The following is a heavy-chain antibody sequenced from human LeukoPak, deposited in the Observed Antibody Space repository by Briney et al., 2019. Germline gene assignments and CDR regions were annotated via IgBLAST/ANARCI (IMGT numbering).Heavy chain of an antibody. Sequence: ASVKVSCKASGYTFTGYYMHWVRQAPGQGLEWMGWINPNSGGTNYAQKFLGRVTMTRDTSISTAYMESSRLRSDDTAVYYCARGPHWDPHFDYWGQGTLVTVSS. J-gene: IGHJ4*02. CDR1: GYTFTGYY. V-gene: IGHV1-2*02. CDR3: ARGPHWDPHFDY. D-gene: IGHD7-27*01. CDR2: INPNSGGT.